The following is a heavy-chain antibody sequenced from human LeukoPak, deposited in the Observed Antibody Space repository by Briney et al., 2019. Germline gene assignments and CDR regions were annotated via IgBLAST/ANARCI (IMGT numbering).Heavy chain of an antibody. CDR2: IYYSGST. Sequence: SETLSLTCTVSGGSISSYYWSWIRQPPGKGLEWVGYIYYSGSTNYNPSLKSRVTISIDTSKNQFSLKLSSVTAADTAVYYCARHIGYGVDYWGQGTLVTVSS. D-gene: IGHD6-13*01. V-gene: IGHV4-59*01. J-gene: IGHJ4*02. CDR1: GGSISSYY. CDR3: ARHIGYGVDY.